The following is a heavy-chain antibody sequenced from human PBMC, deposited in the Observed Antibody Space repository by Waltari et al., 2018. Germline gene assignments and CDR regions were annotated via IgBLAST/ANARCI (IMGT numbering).Heavy chain of an antibody. D-gene: IGHD4-17*01. Sequence: QITLKESGPTLVKPTQTLTLTCTSSGFSLSTSGVGVGWIRQPPGKALEWLALMYWKVDKRYSTSLKSRITITKDTAKNQMVVTRTSMDTVDTATNNCAHYRCDDSDYGVAVGGWGQGTMVTVTS. J-gene: IGHJ3*01. CDR2: MYWKVDK. CDR1: GFSLSTSGVG. V-gene: IGHV2-5*01. CDR3: AHYRCDDSDYGVAVGG.